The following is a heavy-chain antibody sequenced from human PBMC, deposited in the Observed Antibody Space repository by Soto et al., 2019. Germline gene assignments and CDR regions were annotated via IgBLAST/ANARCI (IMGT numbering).Heavy chain of an antibody. Sequence: GGSLRLSCAASGFTFSSYGMHWVRQAPGKGLEWVAVIWYDGSNKYYADSVKGRFTISRDNSKNTLYLQMNSLRAEDTAVYYCARGGSTIFGVVYPQSYFDYWGQGTLVTVSS. CDR1: GFTFSSYG. CDR2: IWYDGSNK. J-gene: IGHJ4*02. CDR3: ARGGSTIFGVVYPQSYFDY. D-gene: IGHD3-3*01. V-gene: IGHV3-33*01.